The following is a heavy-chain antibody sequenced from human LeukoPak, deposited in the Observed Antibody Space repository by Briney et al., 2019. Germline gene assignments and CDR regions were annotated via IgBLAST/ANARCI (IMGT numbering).Heavy chain of an antibody. Sequence: ASVKVSCKASGCTFTAYCIHWVRQAPGQGLEWMGWIDPNTGQTDSAQKFQGRVTVTRDTSINTAYMDLSSLRSDDTAVYYCARVVGQGTAMPSRDFFDYWGQGTPVTVSS. CDR1: GCTFTAYC. V-gene: IGHV1-2*02. CDR3: ARVVGQGTAMPSRDFFDY. D-gene: IGHD5-18*01. CDR2: IDPNTGQT. J-gene: IGHJ4*02.